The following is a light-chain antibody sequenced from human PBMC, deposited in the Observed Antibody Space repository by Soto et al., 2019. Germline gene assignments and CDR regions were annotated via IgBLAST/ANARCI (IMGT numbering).Light chain of an antibody. CDR1: SGHSSYA. CDR2: VNSDGSH. CDR3: QTWGTGTVV. Sequence: QPVLTQSPSASASLGASVKLTCTLSSGHSSYAIAWHQQQPEKGPRYLMKVNSDGSHIKGDGIPDRFSGSSSGAERYLTISSLLSADEADYYCQTWGTGTVVFGGGTKLTVL. V-gene: IGLV4-69*01. J-gene: IGLJ2*01.